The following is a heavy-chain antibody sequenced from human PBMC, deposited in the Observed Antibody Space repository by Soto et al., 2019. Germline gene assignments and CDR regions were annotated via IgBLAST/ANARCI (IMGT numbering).Heavy chain of an antibody. D-gene: IGHD3-22*01. CDR1: AYSFTSYW. CDR3: ARPIIFSYDSSGYPGYYYYGMDV. J-gene: IGHJ6*02. V-gene: IGHV5-51*07. CDR2: IYPGDSDT. Sequence: GESLKISCKASAYSFTSYWIGCLQEMPGKGREGMEIIYPGDSDTRYSPSFQGQVTISADKSISTAYLQWSSLKASDTAMYYCARPIIFSYDSSGYPGYYYYGMDVWGQGTTVTVSS.